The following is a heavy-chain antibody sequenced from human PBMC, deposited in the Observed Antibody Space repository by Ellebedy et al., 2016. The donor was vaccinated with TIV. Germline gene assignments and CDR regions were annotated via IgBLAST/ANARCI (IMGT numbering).Heavy chain of an antibody. J-gene: IGHJ3*02. CDR3: AKDYRNKGFDI. D-gene: IGHD1/OR15-1a*01. Sequence: PGGSLRLSCIASGFALVDYMSWIRQAPGKGLEYISYISGSGTSTFYADSVKGRFTVSRDNAKNTLYLQMNSLRVDDTAVYDCAKDYRNKGFDIWGQGTMVTVSS. CDR2: ISGSGTST. V-gene: IGHV3-11*01. CDR1: GFALVDY.